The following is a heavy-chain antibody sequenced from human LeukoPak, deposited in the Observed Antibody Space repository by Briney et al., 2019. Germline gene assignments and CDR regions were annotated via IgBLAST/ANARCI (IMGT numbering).Heavy chain of an antibody. CDR1: GYTFTSYG. V-gene: IGHV1-18*01. D-gene: IGHD1-14*01. J-gene: IGHJ3*02. CDR2: ISAYNGNT. Sequence: ASVKVSCKASGYTFTSYGISWVRQAPGQGLEWMGRISAYNGNTNYAQKLQGRVTMTTDTSTSTAYMELRSLRSDDTAVYYCARDTNLSTRDAFDIWGQGTMVTVSS. CDR3: ARDTNLSTRDAFDI.